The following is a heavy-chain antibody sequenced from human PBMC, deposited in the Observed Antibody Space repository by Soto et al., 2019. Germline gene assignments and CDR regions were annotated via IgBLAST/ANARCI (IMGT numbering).Heavy chain of an antibody. CDR2: IWYDGSDR. D-gene: IGHD3-22*01. V-gene: IGHV3-33*01. Sequence: QVQLVESGGGVVQPGRSLRLSCAASGFTFSYYGMHWVRQAPGKGLEWVAVIWYDGSDRYYADSVKGRFTISRDNSKNTLYLQMDSLRAEDTAVYYCARGYDRSGLAYWGQGTLVTVSS. CDR1: GFTFSYYG. J-gene: IGHJ4*02. CDR3: ARGYDRSGLAY.